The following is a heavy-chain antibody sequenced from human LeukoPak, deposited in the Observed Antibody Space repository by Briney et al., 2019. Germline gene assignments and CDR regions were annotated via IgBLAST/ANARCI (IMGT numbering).Heavy chain of an antibody. V-gene: IGHV3-66*01. D-gene: IGHD4-23*01. CDR3: ASDRGYSTFDY. J-gene: IGHJ4*02. Sequence: GGSLRLSCAASGFSVSSSYMSWVRQPPGKGLEWVSLLYSDVGTHYADSVKGRFTISRDNAKNSLYLQMNSLSVADTAVYYCASDRGYSTFDYWGQGTLVTVSS. CDR1: GFSVSSSY. CDR2: LYSDVGT.